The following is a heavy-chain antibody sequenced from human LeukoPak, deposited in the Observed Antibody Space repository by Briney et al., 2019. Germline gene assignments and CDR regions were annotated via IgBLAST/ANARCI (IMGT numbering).Heavy chain of an antibody. CDR1: GFTFNSYA. CDR2: ISSNGGST. V-gene: IGHV3-64*01. CDR3: TRDSAHSGDY. D-gene: IGHD2-15*01. J-gene: IGHJ4*02. Sequence: PGGSLRLSCAGSGFTFNSYAMHWVRQAPGKGLEYVSGISSNGGSTYHANSVKGRFTISRDNSKDTLYLQMGSLRAEDTAVYYCTRDSAHSGDYWGQGTLVTVSS.